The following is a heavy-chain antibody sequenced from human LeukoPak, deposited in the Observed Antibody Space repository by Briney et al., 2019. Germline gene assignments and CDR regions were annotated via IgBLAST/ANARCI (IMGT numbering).Heavy chain of an antibody. D-gene: IGHD1-26*01. V-gene: IGHV3-74*01. CDR3: ARFSGTAPAFDI. CDR1: GFTFSSYW. Sequence: PGGPLRLSCAASGFTFSSYWMRWVRHAPGKGLVWVSRINSDGSSTSYADSVKGRFTISRDNAKNSLYLQMNSLRAEDTAVYYCARFSGTAPAFDIWGQGTMVTVSS. J-gene: IGHJ3*02. CDR2: INSDGSST.